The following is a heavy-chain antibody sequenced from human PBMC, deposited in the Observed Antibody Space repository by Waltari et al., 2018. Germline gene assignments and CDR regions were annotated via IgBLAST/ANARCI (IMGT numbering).Heavy chain of an antibody. J-gene: IGHJ3*02. CDR2: ISWNSGSI. Sequence: EVQLVESGGGLVQPGRSLRLSCAASGFTFDDYAMHWVRQAPGKGLEWVSGISWNSGSIGYADSVKGRFTISRDNAKNTLYLQMNSLRAEDTAVYYCAREVFLRGAFDIWGQGTMVTVSS. V-gene: IGHV3-9*01. CDR3: AREVFLRGAFDI. CDR1: GFTFDDYA.